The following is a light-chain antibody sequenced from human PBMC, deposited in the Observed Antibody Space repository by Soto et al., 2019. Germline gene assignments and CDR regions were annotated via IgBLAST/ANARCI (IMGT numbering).Light chain of an antibody. J-gene: IGKJ1*01. CDR2: DAS. V-gene: IGKV1-5*01. CDR1: QSISTW. Sequence: DIQMTQSPSSLSASVGDSVTITCRASQSISTWLAWYQQKPGKAPNLLIYDASSLESGVPSRFSGSGSGTEFTLTISSLQPDDFATYYCQQYNSYSKTVDQGTKVDIK. CDR3: QQYNSYSKT.